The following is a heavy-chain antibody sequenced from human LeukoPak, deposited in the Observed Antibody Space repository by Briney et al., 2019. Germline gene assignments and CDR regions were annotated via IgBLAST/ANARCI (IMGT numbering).Heavy chain of an antibody. CDR2: IYHSGST. J-gene: IGHJ4*02. V-gene: IGHV4-61*08. CDR3: ARHNDALTFDY. CDR1: GGSISSGGYY. Sequence: KPSETLSLTCTVSGGSISSGGYYWSWIRQPPGKGLEWIGYIYHSGSTNYNPSLKSRVTISVDTSKNQFSLKLSSVTAADTAVYYCARHNDALTFDYWGQGTLVTVSS. D-gene: IGHD1-1*01.